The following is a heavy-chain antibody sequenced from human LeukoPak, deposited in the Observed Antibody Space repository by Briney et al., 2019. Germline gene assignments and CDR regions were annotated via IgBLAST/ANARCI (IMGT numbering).Heavy chain of an antibody. Sequence: SETLSLTCAVYGGSFSGYYWSWIRQPPGKGLEWIGEINHSGSTNYNPSLKSRVTISVDTSKNQFSLKLSSVTAADTAVYYRARVVYYDFWSGYFTEFDYWGQGTLVTVSS. CDR3: ARVVYYDFWSGYFTEFDY. D-gene: IGHD3-3*01. V-gene: IGHV4-34*01. J-gene: IGHJ4*02. CDR1: GGSFSGYY. CDR2: INHSGST.